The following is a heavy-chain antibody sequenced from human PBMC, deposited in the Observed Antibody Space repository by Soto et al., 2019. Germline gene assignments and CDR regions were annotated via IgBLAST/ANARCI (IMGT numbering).Heavy chain of an antibody. V-gene: IGHV1-18*01. Sequence: ASVKVSCKASGYTFTSYGISWVRQAPGQGLEWMGWISAYNGNTNYAQKLQGRVTMTTDTSTSTAYMELRSLRFDDTAVYYCARWYTAMVVFDYWGQGTLVTVSS. CDR2: ISAYNGNT. D-gene: IGHD5-18*01. J-gene: IGHJ4*02. CDR1: GYTFTSYG. CDR3: ARWYTAMVVFDY.